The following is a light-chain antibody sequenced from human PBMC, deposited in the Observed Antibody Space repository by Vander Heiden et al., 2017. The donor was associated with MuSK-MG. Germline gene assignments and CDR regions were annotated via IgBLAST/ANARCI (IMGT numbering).Light chain of an antibody. Sequence: DIQMTQSPSSLSASVGDRVTITCRASQSISRSVNWYQQKPGKAPDLLIYTASSLQSGVPSRFSGSGSGTDFTLTISRLQPEDFATYYCQQSYSNPITFGQGTRLEIK. CDR1: QSISRS. V-gene: IGKV1-39*01. CDR3: QQSYSNPIT. CDR2: TAS. J-gene: IGKJ5*01.